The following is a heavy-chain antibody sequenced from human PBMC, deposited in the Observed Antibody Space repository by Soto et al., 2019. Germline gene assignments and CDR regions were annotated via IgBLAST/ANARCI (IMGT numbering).Heavy chain of an antibody. CDR1: GYTFTSYG. CDR3: ARDTAMATQQYYYYYGMDV. CDR2: ISAYNGNT. V-gene: IGHV1-18*01. D-gene: IGHD5-18*01. J-gene: IGHJ6*02. Sequence: GASVKVSCKASGYTFTSYGISWVRQAPGQGLEWMGWISAYNGNTNYAQKLQGRVTMTTDTSTSTAYMELRSLRSDDTAVYYCARDTAMATQQYYYYYGMDVWGQGTTVTVSS.